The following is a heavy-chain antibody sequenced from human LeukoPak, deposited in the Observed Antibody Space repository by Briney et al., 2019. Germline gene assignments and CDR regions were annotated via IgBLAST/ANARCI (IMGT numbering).Heavy chain of an antibody. D-gene: IGHD6-6*01. CDR2: IYSGGST. Sequence: GGSLRLSCAASGFTVSSNYMSWVRQAPGKGLEWVSVIYSGGSTYYADSVKDRFTISRDNSKNTLYLQMNSLRAEDTAVYYCARGGISSSPFKVLYYFDYWGQGTLVTVSS. CDR3: ARGGISSSPFKVLYYFDY. J-gene: IGHJ4*02. V-gene: IGHV3-66*02. CDR1: GFTVSSNY.